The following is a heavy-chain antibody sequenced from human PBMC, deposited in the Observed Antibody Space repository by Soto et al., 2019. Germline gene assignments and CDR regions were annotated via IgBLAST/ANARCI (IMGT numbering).Heavy chain of an antibody. CDR3: ARGQGLQGPYYFDY. CDR2: IYYSGST. V-gene: IGHV4-59*01. D-gene: IGHD4-4*01. CDR1: GGSISSYY. Sequence: QVQLQESGPGLVKPWETLSLTCTVSGGSISSYYWSWIRQPPGKGLEWIGYIYYSGSTNYNPSLKSRVTISTDTSKNQFSLKLSSVTAADTAVYYCARGQGLQGPYYFDYWGQGTLVTVSS. J-gene: IGHJ4*02.